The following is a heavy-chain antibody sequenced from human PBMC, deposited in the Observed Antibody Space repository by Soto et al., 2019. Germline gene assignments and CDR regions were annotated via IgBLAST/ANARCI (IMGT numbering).Heavy chain of an antibody. Sequence: QVQLVQSGAEVKKPGASVKVSCTASGYTFTDYYINWVRQAPGQGLEWMGIINPTDGSTSYPQKFQDRVTMTRDTSPSSVYMELSSLTSEDTAIYYCARDPRGTASRFDYWGQGTLVTVSS. D-gene: IGHD3-16*01. CDR3: ARDPRGTASRFDY. V-gene: IGHV1-46*01. CDR1: GYTFTDYY. CDR2: INPTDGST. J-gene: IGHJ4*02.